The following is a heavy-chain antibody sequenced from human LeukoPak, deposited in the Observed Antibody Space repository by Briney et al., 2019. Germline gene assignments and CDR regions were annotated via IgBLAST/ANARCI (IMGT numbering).Heavy chain of an antibody. CDR2: ISSSSNNI. Sequence: GGSLRLSCAASGFTFSDYYMTWLRQAPGKGLEWVSYISSSSNNIHYANSVRGRFTISRDNAKNSVYLQMNSLRAEDTAIYYCARAAGWFDPWGQGTLVTVSS. CDR3: ARAAGWFDP. CDR1: GFTFSDYY. J-gene: IGHJ5*02. V-gene: IGHV3-11*01.